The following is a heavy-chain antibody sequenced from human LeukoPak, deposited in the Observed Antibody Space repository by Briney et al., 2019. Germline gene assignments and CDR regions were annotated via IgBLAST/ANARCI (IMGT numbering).Heavy chain of an antibody. CDR3: ARGPTVTNDAFDI. Sequence: PSETLSLTCTVSGYSISSGYYWGWIRQPPGKGLEWIGSIYHSGSTYHNPSLKSRVTISVDTSKNQFSLKLRSVTAADTAVYYCARGPTVTNDAFDIWGQGTMVTVSS. CDR2: IYHSGST. V-gene: IGHV4-38-2*02. CDR1: GYSISSGYY. D-gene: IGHD4-17*01. J-gene: IGHJ3*02.